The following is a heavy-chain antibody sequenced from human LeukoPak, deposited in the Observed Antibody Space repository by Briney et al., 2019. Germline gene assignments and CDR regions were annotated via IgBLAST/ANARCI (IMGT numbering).Heavy chain of an antibody. Sequence: GGSLRLSCAVSGFTFSDFYMSWIRQAPGKGLEWVSYISGIGSTIYYADSVKGRFTISRDNANNSLYLQMNSLRAEDTAVYYCATLAYISAWSPDYWGQGTLVTVSS. CDR1: GFTFSDFY. D-gene: IGHD6-19*01. CDR3: ATLAYISAWSPDY. V-gene: IGHV3-11*01. CDR2: ISGIGSTI. J-gene: IGHJ4*02.